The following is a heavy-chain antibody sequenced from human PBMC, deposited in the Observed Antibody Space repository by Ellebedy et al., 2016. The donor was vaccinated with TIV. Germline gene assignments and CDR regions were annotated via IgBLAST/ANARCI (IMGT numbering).Heavy chain of an antibody. V-gene: IGHV3-7*03. CDR2: INPDGSAE. J-gene: IGHJ4*02. CDR3: ARAGGRHSTGSGFY. D-gene: IGHD2-2*01. CDR1: GFIISGDW. Sequence: PGGSLRLSCAASGFIISGDWMSWVRQAPGKGLEWVAHINPDGSAEYYVDSVKGRFTISSDNAKHPLYLQMSNLRAEDTAVFYCARAGGRHSTGSGFYWGQGTRVTVST.